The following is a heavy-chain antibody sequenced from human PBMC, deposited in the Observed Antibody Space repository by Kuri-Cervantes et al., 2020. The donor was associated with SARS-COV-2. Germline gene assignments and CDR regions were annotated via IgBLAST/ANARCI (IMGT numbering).Heavy chain of an antibody. CDR3: ASPCITGIPNDMDV. CDR2: IYHSGST. V-gene: IGHV4-38-2*01. J-gene: IGHJ6*02. CDR1: GYSISSGYY. D-gene: IGHD1-20*01. Sequence: SQTLSLTCAVSGYSISSGYYWGWTRQPPGKGLEWIGSIYHSGSTYYNPSLKSRVTISVDTSKNQFSLKLSSVTAADTAVYYCASPCITGIPNDMDVWGQGTTVTVSS.